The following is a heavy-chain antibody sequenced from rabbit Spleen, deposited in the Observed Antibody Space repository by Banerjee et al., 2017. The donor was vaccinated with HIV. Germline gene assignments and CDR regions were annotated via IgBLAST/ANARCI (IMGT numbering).Heavy chain of an antibody. D-gene: IGHD1-1*01. V-gene: IGHV1S45*01. CDR1: GFSFSNNW. CDR3: ARNYVNAFDP. J-gene: IGHJ2*01. Sequence: LEESGGGLVKPGGTLTLTCTVSGFSFSNNWICWVRQAPGKGLEWIACIDSNDGATDYATGPKGRFTISKTSSTTVTLQMTSLTAADTATYFCARNYVNAFDPWGQGTLVTVS. CDR2: IDSNDGAT.